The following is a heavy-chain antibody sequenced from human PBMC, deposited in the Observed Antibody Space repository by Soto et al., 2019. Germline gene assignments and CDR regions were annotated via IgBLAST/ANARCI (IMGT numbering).Heavy chain of an antibody. J-gene: IGHJ4*02. CDR1: GFTFSSHA. V-gene: IGHV3-23*01. CDR3: TKDPCTRSSCYVDF. Sequence: EVQLLESGGGLVQPGGSLRLSCEASGFTFSSHAMSWVRQAPGKGLEWVSAISGSDAGTFDADSVRGRFTISRDKSKSTLYLHMTSLRVEDTAIYYCTKDPCTRSSCYVDFWGQGSLVNVSS. CDR2: ISGSDAGT. D-gene: IGHD2-2*01.